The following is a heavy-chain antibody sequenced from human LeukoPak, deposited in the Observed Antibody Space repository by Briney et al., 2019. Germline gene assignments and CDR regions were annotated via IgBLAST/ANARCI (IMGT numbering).Heavy chain of an antibody. J-gene: IGHJ3*02. CDR3: ARSPFSGDDDAFDI. CDR1: GYTFTVYY. CDR2: INPNSGGT. V-gene: IGHV1-2*04. D-gene: IGHD5-12*01. Sequence: GASVNVSFTASGYTFTVYYMHWVRQAPGQGLEWMGWINPNSGGTNYAQKFQGWVTMTRDRSRNTVYMELNSLRFEDTAMYYCARSPFSGDDDAFDIWGQGTMVTVSS.